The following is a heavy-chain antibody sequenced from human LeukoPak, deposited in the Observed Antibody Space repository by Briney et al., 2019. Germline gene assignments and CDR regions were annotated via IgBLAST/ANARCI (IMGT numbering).Heavy chain of an antibody. CDR1: GYTFTSYG. CDR2: ISAYNDNT. CDR3: ARDRGTYCGGDCPSGDY. J-gene: IGHJ4*02. V-gene: IGHV1-18*01. Sequence: GASVTVSCKASGYTFTSYGITWVRQAPGQGLEWVGWISAYNDNTNYAQKVQGRVTMTTDTYSSTAYMELRSLRSDDTAVYYCARDRGTYCGGDCPSGDYWGQGALVTVSS. D-gene: IGHD2-21*02.